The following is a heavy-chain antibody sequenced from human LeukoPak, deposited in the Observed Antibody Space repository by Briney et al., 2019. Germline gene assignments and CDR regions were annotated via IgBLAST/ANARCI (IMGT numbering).Heavy chain of an antibody. CDR1: GFTFSSYA. D-gene: IGHD2-8*01. V-gene: IGHV3-30-3*01. Sequence: GGSLRLSCAASGFTFSSYAMHWVRQAPGKGLEWVAVISYDGSNKYYADSVKGRFTISRDNSKNTLYLQMNSLRAEDTAVYYCATLNSDERNCTNGVCYTFDYWGQGTLVTASS. J-gene: IGHJ4*02. CDR3: ATLNSDERNCTNGVCYTFDY. CDR2: ISYDGSNK.